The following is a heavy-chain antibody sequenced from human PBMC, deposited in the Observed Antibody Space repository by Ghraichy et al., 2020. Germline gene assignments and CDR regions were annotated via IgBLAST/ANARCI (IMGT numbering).Heavy chain of an antibody. J-gene: IGHJ3*01. CDR1: GGSFSDYH. Sequence: SETLSLTCAVFGGSFSDYHWSWIRQPPGKGLEWIGEISHSGNTKYNSSLKSRLTISVDTSKNQFSLKLNSVIAADTAVYYCARNPINSYSYYGASDSWGRGTLVTVSS. V-gene: IGHV4-34*01. CDR3: ARNPINSYSYYGASDS. D-gene: IGHD4-17*01. CDR2: ISHSGNT.